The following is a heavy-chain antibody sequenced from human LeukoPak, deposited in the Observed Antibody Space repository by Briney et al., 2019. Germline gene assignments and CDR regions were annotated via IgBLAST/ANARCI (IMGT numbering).Heavy chain of an antibody. Sequence: GGSLRLSCAASGFTFSDYYMSWIRQAPGKGLEWVSYISSSGSTIYYADSVKGRFTISRDNAKNSLYLQMNSLRAEDTAVYYCARRSSRLRATVYYYYMDVWGKGTTVTISS. CDR3: ARRSSRLRATVYYYYMDV. CDR1: GFTFSDYY. V-gene: IGHV3-11*04. D-gene: IGHD4-17*01. J-gene: IGHJ6*03. CDR2: ISSSGSTI.